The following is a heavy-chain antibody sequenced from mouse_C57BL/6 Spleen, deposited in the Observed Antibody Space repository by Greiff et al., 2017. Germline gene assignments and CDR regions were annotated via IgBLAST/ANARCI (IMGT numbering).Heavy chain of an antibody. CDR1: GYTFTDYN. D-gene: IGHD4-1*01. CDR3: AEGRTGPFDY. V-gene: IGHV1-22*01. Sequence: LVESGASVKMSCKASGYTFTDYNMHWVKQSHGKSLEWIGYINPNNGGTSYNQKFKGKATLTVNKSSSTAYMELRSLTSEDSAVYYCAEGRTGPFDYWGQGTTLTVSS. CDR2: INPNNGGT. J-gene: IGHJ2*01.